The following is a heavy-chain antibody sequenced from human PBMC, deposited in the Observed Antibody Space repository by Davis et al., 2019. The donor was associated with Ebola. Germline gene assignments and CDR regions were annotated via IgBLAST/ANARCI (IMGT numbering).Heavy chain of an antibody. CDR1: GFTFSGSA. J-gene: IGHJ4*02. CDR2: IRSKANSYAT. V-gene: IGHV3-73*01. D-gene: IGHD4-17*01. CDR3: TTTTVTNDY. Sequence: GESLKISCAASGFTFSGSAMHWVRQASGKGLEWVGRIRSKANSYATAYAASVKGRFTISRDDSKNTAYLQMNSLKTEDTAVYYCTTTTVTNDYWSQGTLVTVSS.